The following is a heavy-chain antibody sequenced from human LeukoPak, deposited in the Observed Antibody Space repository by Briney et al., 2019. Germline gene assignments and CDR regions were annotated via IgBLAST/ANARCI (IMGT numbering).Heavy chain of an antibody. J-gene: IGHJ4*02. V-gene: IGHV3-23*01. CDR3: AKAPVTTCRGAYCYPFDY. D-gene: IGHD2-21*01. Sequence: GGSLRLSCAASGFTFSGYDMSWVRQAPGKGLEWVSAISGSGGSTYYADSVKGRFTISRDSSKNTLFLQMNRLRPEDAAVYYCAKAPVTTCRGAYCYPFDYWGQGTLVTVSS. CDR2: ISGSGGST. CDR1: GFTFSGYD.